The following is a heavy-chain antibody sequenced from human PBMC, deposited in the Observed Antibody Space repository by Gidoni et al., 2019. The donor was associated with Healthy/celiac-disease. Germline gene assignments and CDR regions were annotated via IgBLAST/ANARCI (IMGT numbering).Heavy chain of an antibody. CDR1: GGSISSSSYY. CDR2: IYYSGST. J-gene: IGHJ4*02. D-gene: IGHD6-19*01. CDR3: ARGGVAVAGLGFDY. V-gene: IGHV4-39*01. Sequence: QLQLQESGPGLVKPSETLSLTCTVSGGSISSSSYYWGWIRQPPGKGLEWIGSIYYSGSTYYNPSLKSRVTISVDTSKNQFSLKLSSETAADTAVYYCARGGVAVAGLGFDYWGQGTLVTVSS.